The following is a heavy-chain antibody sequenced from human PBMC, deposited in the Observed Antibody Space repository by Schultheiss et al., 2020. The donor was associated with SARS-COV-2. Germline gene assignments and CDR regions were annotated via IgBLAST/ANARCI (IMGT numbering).Heavy chain of an antibody. D-gene: IGHD2-15*01. CDR3: ARPYCNGGGCYVGHYFDY. J-gene: IGHJ4*02. CDR2: ISAYNGNT. Sequence: ASVKVSCKDSGYTFTSYDISWVRHAPGQGLEWMGWISAYNGNTNYAQNLQGRVTMTADTSTNTAYMEVRSLRSDDTAVYYCARPYCNGGGCYVGHYFDYWGQGTPVTVSS. CDR1: GYTFTSYD. V-gene: IGHV1-18*04.